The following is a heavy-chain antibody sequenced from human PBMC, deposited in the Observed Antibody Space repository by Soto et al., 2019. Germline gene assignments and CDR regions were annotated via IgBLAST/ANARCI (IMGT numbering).Heavy chain of an antibody. V-gene: IGHV3-30*18. CDR3: ANGGSISARYFDY. CDR1: GFTLSSYG. D-gene: IGHD6-6*01. Sequence: QVQLVESGGGVVQPGSSLRLSCAASGFTLSSYGMHWVRQAPGKGLEWVAVISYDGRNKYYADSVKGRFTISRDNSKNTLYLEMNSLRAEDTAVYYCANGGSISARYFDYWGQGTLATVSS. CDR2: ISYDGRNK. J-gene: IGHJ4*02.